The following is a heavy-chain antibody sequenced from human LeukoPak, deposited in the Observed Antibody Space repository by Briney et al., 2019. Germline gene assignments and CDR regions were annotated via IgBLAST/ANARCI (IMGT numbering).Heavy chain of an antibody. CDR1: GYSFTSYW. Sequence: GESLKISRKGSGYSFTSYWISWVRQMPGKGLEWMGRIDPSDSYTNYSPSFQGHVTISADKSTSTAYLQWSSLKASDTAMYYCARQTLRSVDFDYWGQGTLVTVSS. D-gene: IGHD5-12*01. CDR3: ARQTLRSVDFDY. V-gene: IGHV5-10-1*01. J-gene: IGHJ4*02. CDR2: IDPSDSYT.